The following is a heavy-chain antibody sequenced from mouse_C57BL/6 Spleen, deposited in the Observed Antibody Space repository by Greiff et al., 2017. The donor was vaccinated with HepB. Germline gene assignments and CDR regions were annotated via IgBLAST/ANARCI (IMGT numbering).Heavy chain of an antibody. CDR2: IYPGDGDT. Sequence: QVQLQQSGPELVKPGASVKISCKASGYAFSSSWMNWVKQRPGKGLEWIGRIYPGDGDTNYNGKFKGKATLTADKSSSTAYMQLSSLTSEDSAVYFCARESSYYYGSSPYYFDYWGQGTTLTVSS. CDR3: ARESSYYYGSSPYYFDY. V-gene: IGHV1-82*01. CDR1: GYAFSSSW. J-gene: IGHJ2*01. D-gene: IGHD1-1*01.